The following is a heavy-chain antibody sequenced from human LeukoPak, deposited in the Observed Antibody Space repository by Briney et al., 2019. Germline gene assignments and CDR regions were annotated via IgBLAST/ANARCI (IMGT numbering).Heavy chain of an antibody. Sequence: SVKVSCKASGGTFSSYAISWVRQAPGQGLEWMGGIIPIFGTANYAQKFQGRVTITADESTSTAYMELRSLRSDDTAVYYCARGPDSWLPIDYWGQGTLVTVSS. CDR2: IIPIFGTA. CDR1: GGTFSSYA. CDR3: ARGPDSWLPIDY. D-gene: IGHD5-24*01. J-gene: IGHJ4*02. V-gene: IGHV1-69*13.